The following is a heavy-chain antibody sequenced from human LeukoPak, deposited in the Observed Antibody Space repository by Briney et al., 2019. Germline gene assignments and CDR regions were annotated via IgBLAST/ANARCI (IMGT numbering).Heavy chain of an antibody. CDR3: ARDPPEITGG. CDR1: GFTFTTYA. Sequence: ASVKVSCKASGFTFTTYAFSWVRQAPGQGLEWMGWISAYNGNTNYAQKLQGRVSMTTDTSTTTAYMELWSLRSEDTAVYYCARDPPEITGGWGQGTLVTVSS. D-gene: IGHD1-14*01. V-gene: IGHV1-18*01. CDR2: ISAYNGNT. J-gene: IGHJ4*02.